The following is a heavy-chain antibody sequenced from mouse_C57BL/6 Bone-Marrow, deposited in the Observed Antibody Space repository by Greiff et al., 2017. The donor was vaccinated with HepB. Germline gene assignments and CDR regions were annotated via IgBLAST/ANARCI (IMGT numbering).Heavy chain of an antibody. V-gene: IGHV6-3*01. CDR3: TGFQNSLDY. CDR2: IRLKSDNYAT. Sequence: EVKLMESGGGLVQPGGSMKLSCVASGFTFSNYWMNWVRQSPEKGLEWVAQIRLKSDNYATHYAESVKGRFTISRDDSKSSVYLQMNNLRAEDTGIYYCTGFQNSLDYWGQGTSVTVSS. CDR1: GFTFSNYW. D-gene: IGHD2-12*01. J-gene: IGHJ4*01.